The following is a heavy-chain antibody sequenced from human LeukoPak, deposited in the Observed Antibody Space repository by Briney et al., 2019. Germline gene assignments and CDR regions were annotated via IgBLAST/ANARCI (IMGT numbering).Heavy chain of an antibody. Sequence: ASVKVSCKASGYTFTGYYVHWVRQAPGQGLEWMGRINPNSGGTNYAQKFQGRVTMTGDTSISTAYMELTRLRSDDTAVYSCARASGSSDLNYWGQGTLVTVSS. CDR1: GYTFTGYY. CDR3: ARASGSSDLNY. D-gene: IGHD1-26*01. J-gene: IGHJ4*02. V-gene: IGHV1-2*06. CDR2: INPNSGGT.